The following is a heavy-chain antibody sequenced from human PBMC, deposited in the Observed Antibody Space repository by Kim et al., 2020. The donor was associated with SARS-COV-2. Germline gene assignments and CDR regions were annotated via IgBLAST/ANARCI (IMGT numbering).Heavy chain of an antibody. J-gene: IGHJ1*01. D-gene: IGHD2-2*01. Sequence: SETLSLTCTVSGGSISSYYWSWIRQPPGKGLEWIGYIYYSGSTNYNPSLKSRVTISVDTSKNQFSLKLSSVTAADTAVYYCARHVVPANPIFQHWGQGTLVTVSS. V-gene: IGHV4-59*08. CDR2: IYYSGST. CDR3: ARHVVPANPIFQH. CDR1: GGSISSYY.